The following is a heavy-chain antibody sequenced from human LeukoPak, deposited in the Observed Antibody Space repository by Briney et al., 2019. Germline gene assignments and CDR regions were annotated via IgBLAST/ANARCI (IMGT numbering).Heavy chain of an antibody. D-gene: IGHD3-22*01. CDR1: GGSFSGYY. J-gene: IGHJ4*02. V-gene: IGHV4-34*01. Sequence: SETLSLTCAVFGGSFSGYYWSWIRQSPEKGLEWIGEMSHTGATNYNPSLKSRVTVSVDTSKKQFSLNLRSVTAEDTAVYYCARAGDYYSTGDYWGQGTLVTVSS. CDR3: ARAGDYYSTGDY. CDR2: MSHTGAT.